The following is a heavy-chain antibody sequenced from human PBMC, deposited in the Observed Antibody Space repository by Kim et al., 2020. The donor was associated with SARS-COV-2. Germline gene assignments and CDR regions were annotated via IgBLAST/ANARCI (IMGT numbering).Heavy chain of an antibody. CDR3: ARERWDGMDV. Sequence: SETLSLTCTVSGGSISSGGYYWSWIRQHPGKGLEWIGYIYYSGSTYYNPSLKSRVTISVDTSKNQFSLKLSSVTAADTAVYYCARERWDGMDVWGQGTTVTVSS. CDR1: GGSISSGGYY. J-gene: IGHJ6*02. CDR2: IYYSGST. V-gene: IGHV4-31*03. D-gene: IGHD3-16*01.